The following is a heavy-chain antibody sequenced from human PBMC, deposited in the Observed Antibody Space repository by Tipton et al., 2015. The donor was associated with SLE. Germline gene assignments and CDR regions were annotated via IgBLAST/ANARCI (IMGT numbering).Heavy chain of an antibody. J-gene: IGHJ5*02. V-gene: IGHV1-18*01. CDR1: GYTFTSYG. CDR2: ISTYNANT. CDR3: ARGGERVTTVTSYNWFDP. D-gene: IGHD4-17*01. Sequence: QVQLVQSGAEVKKPGASVKVSCKASGYTFTSYGISWVRQAPGQGLEWMGWISTYNANTHYAQKLQGRVTMTTYTSTSTAYMELRSLRSDDTAVYCCARGGERVTTVTSYNWFDPWGQGTLVTVSS.